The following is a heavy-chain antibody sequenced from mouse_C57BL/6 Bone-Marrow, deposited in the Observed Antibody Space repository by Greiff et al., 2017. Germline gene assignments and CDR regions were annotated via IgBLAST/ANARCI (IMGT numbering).Heavy chain of an antibody. CDR3: ARLGFDSSSGDWYFDV. CDR2: IYPRDGST. CDR1: GYTFTSYD. J-gene: IGHJ1*03. D-gene: IGHD1-1*01. Sequence: QVQLQQSGPELVKPGASVKLSCKASGYTFTSYDINWVKQRPGQGLEWIGWIYPRDGSTKYNEKFKGKATLTVDTSSSTAYMELHSLTSEDSAVYFCARLGFDSSSGDWYFDVWGTGTTVTVSS. V-gene: IGHV1-85*01.